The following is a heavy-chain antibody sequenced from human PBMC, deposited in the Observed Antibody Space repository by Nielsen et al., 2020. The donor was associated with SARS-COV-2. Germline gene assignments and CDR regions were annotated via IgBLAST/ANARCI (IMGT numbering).Heavy chain of an antibody. Sequence: GESLKISCKCSGYIFTIYWIGWVRQMPGKGLEWMGIIWPGYSDTKYSPSFQGQVTISADKSISTAYLQWSSLKASDTAMYYCARCSARDSLPMDVWGQGTTVTVSS. CDR1: GYIFTIYW. J-gene: IGHJ6*02. V-gene: IGHV5-51*01. CDR3: ARCSARDSLPMDV. D-gene: IGHD3-22*01. CDR2: IWPGYSDT.